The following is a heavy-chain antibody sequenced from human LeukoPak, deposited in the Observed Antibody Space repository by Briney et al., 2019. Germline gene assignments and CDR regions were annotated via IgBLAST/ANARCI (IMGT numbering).Heavy chain of an antibody. Sequence: PGRSLRLSCAASGFTFDDYAMHWVRQAPGKGLEGVSGIGWNSGSIGYADSVKGRFTISRDNAKNSLYLQMNSLRAEDTALYYCVKDTSFSVLTGSYDSWGQGTLVTVSS. V-gene: IGHV3-9*01. CDR3: VKDTSFSVLTGSYDS. J-gene: IGHJ4*02. D-gene: IGHD3-9*01. CDR2: IGWNSGSI. CDR1: GFTFDDYA.